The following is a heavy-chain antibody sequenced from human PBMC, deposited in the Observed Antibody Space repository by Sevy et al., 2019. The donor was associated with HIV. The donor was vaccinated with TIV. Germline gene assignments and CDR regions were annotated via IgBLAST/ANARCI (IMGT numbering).Heavy chain of an antibody. Sequence: GGSLRLSCAASGFTLSSVGIHWVRLTPGTGLEWLAFIGHDGNKYFYGASVKGRITTSRDNSKNTVSLQMNSLRVEDTSIYYWAIEYGICNDCCLGWFDPRGQGTVVTVSS. CDR2: IGHDGNKY. J-gene: IGHJ5*02. CDR3: AIEYGICNDCCLGWFDP. V-gene: IGHV3-30*02. D-gene: IGHD2-21*02. CDR1: GFTLSSVG.